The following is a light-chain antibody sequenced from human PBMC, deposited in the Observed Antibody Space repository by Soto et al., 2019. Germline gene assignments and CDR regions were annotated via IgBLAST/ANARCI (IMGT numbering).Light chain of an antibody. J-gene: IGKJ1*01. Sequence: EIVMTQSPGTLSVSPGERATLSCRASQSVSSNLAWYQQKPGQAPRLLIYGASNRATGIPARFSGSGSGTEFTLTISSLQSEDFAVYYCQQYNNWPRTFGQGTKVEIK. CDR3: QQYNNWPRT. CDR1: QSVSSN. V-gene: IGKV3-15*01. CDR2: GAS.